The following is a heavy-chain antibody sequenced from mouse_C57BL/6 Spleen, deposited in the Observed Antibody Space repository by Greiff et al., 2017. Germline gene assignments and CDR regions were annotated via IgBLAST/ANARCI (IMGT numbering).Heavy chain of an antibody. Sequence: VQLQQSGAELVRPGASVKLSCTASGFNIKDYYMHWVKQRPEQGLEWIGRIDPEDGDAEYAPKFQGKATMTADTSSKPSYLQLSSLTSEDTAVYYCTTVGSTFDYWGQGTTLTVSS. D-gene: IGHD1-1*01. J-gene: IGHJ2*01. CDR3: TTVGSTFDY. V-gene: IGHV14-1*01. CDR1: GFNIKDYY. CDR2: IDPEDGDA.